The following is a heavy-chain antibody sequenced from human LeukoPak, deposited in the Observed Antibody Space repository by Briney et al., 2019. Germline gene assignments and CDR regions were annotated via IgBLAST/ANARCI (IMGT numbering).Heavy chain of an antibody. D-gene: IGHD2-2*01. CDR3: ARLVYCSSTSCRNDY. V-gene: IGHV4-34*01. CDR1: GGSFSGYY. Sequence: SEPLSLTCAVSGGSFSGYYWSWIRQPPGKGLEWIGEINHSGSTNYNPSLKSRVTISVDTSKNQFSLKLSSVTAADTAVYYCARLVYCSSTSCRNDYWGQGTLVTVSS. J-gene: IGHJ4*02. CDR2: INHSGST.